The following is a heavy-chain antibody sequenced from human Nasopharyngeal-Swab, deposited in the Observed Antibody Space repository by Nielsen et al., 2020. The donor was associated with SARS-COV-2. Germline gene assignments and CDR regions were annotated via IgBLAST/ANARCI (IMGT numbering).Heavy chain of an antibody. CDR2: IWYDGSNK. Sequence: SLKISCAASGFPFSSYGMHWVRQAPGKGLEWVAVIWYDGSNKYYADSVKGRFTISRDNSKNTLYLQMNSLRAEDTAVYYCARDGYGFDYWGQGTLVTVSS. J-gene: IGHJ4*02. CDR1: GFPFSSYG. CDR3: ARDGYGFDY. D-gene: IGHD5-18*01. V-gene: IGHV3-33*01.